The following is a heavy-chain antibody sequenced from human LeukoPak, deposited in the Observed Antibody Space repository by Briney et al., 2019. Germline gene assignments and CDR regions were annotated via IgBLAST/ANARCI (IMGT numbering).Heavy chain of an antibody. CDR1: GYTFTSYG. V-gene: IGHV1-18*01. J-gene: IGHJ4*02. CDR2: ISAYNGNT. D-gene: IGHD3-3*01. Sequence: GASVKVSCKASGYTFTSYGISWVRQAPGQGLEWMGWISAYNGNTNYAQKFQGRVTMTRDTSTSTVYMELSSLRSEDTAVYYCARAKSSGLRFLEWLLSVFDYWGQGTLVTVSS. CDR3: ARAKSSGLRFLEWLLSVFDY.